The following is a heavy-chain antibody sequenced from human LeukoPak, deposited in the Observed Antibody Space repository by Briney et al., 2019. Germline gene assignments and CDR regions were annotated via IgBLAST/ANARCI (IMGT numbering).Heavy chain of an antibody. J-gene: IGHJ6*02. V-gene: IGHV3-23*01. CDR3: AKHEGGSMNV. CDR1: GSTFSNYG. CDR2: ITASGGST. Sequence: GGSLRLSCAASGSTFSNYGMTWVRQAPGKGLEWVSAITASGGSTYYADSVKGRFTISRDNSKNTLNLQMNSLRAEDTAVYYCAKHEGGSMNVWGQGTTVTVSS. D-gene: IGHD3-16*01.